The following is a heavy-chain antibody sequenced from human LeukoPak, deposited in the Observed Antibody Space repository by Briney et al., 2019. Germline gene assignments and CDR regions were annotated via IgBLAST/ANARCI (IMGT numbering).Heavy chain of an antibody. J-gene: IGHJ4*02. CDR2: IKSKSDGGTT. Sequence: GGSLRLSCAASGFSFSRAWMSWVRQAPGKGLEWVGRIKSKSDGGTTDYAAPVKGRFTISRDDSKNTLFLQVNSLKIEDTAAYYCTTVTLRPVGLWGQGTLVTVSS. V-gene: IGHV3-15*05. D-gene: IGHD3-10*01. CDR3: TTVTLRPVGL. CDR1: GFSFSRAW.